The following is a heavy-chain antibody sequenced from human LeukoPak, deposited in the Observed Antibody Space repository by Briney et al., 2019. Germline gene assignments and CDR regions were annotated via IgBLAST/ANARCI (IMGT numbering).Heavy chain of an antibody. CDR1: GYTFTSYD. Sequence: ASVKVSCKASGYTFTSYDINWVRQATGQGLEWMGWMNPNSGNTGYAQKFQGRVTITADKSTSTAYMELSSLRSEDTAVYYCARGGNWNYYYYYMDVWGKGTTVTVSS. D-gene: IGHD1-20*01. V-gene: IGHV1-8*03. CDR3: ARGGNWNYYYYYMDV. J-gene: IGHJ6*03. CDR2: MNPNSGNT.